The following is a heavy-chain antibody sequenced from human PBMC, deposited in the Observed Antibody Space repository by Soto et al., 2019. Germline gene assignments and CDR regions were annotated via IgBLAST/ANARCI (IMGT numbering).Heavy chain of an antibody. CDR3: ARTTNAWSYSDY. CDR1: GGSISSHS. Sequence: SETLSLTCTVTGGSISSHSWSWIRQPLGKGLEWIGCIYDSASTNYSPFLKSRVTISVDTSKNQLSLKLSSVTAADTAVYYCARTTNAWSYSDYWGQGALVTVS. D-gene: IGHD1-1*01. V-gene: IGHV4-59*11. J-gene: IGHJ4*01. CDR2: IYDSAST.